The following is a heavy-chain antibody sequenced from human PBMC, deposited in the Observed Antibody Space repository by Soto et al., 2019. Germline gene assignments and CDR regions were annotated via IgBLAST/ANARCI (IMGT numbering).Heavy chain of an antibody. CDR2: INHSGST. CDR1: GGSFSGYY. Sequence: SETLSLACAVYGGSFSGYYWSWIRQPPGKGLEWIGEINHSGSTNYNPSIKSRVTISVDTSKNQFSLKLSSVTAADTAVYYCARIRGFVEWPRRYYFDYWGQGTLVTVSS. J-gene: IGHJ4*02. V-gene: IGHV4-34*01. D-gene: IGHD3-3*01. CDR3: ARIRGFVEWPRRYYFDY.